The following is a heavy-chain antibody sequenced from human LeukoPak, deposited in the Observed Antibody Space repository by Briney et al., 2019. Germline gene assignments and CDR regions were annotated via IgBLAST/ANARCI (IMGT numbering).Heavy chain of an antibody. D-gene: IGHD3-10*01. V-gene: IGHV1-18*04. J-gene: IGHJ4*02. CDR1: GYTFTSYY. Sequence: ASVKVSCKASGYTFTSYYMHWVRQAPGQGLEWMGWISAYSGNTDYAQKLQGRVTMTTDTSTSTAYMELRSLRSDDTAVYYCATVLLRVRGSYYFDFWGQGTLVTVSS. CDR3: ATVLLRVRGSYYFDF. CDR2: ISAYSGNT.